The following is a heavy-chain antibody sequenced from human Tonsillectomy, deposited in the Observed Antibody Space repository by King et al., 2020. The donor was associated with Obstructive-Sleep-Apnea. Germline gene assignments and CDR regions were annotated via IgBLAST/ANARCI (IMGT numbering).Heavy chain of an antibody. Sequence: VQLVESGGGVVQPGRSLRLSCAASGFTFSSYAMHWVRQAPGKGLEWVAVISYDGSNKYYADSVKGRFTISRDNSKKTLYLQMNSLRAEDTAVYYCARDREASRWLQFPIDAFDIWGQGTMVTVSS. CDR2: ISYDGSNK. CDR1: GFTFSSYA. J-gene: IGHJ3*02. D-gene: IGHD5-24*01. CDR3: ARDREASRWLQFPIDAFDI. V-gene: IGHV3-30*04.